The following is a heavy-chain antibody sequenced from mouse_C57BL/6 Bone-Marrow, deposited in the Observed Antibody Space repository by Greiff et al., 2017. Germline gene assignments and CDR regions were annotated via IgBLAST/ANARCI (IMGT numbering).Heavy chain of an antibody. Sequence: EVQRVESGGDLVKPGGSLKLSCAASGFTFSSYGMSWVRQTPDKRLEWVATISSGGSYTYYPDSVKGRFTISRENAKNTLYLQMSSLKSEDTAMYYCARPHYYYEDYYAMDYWGQGTSVTVSS. CDR1: GFTFSSYG. V-gene: IGHV5-6*01. CDR3: ARPHYYYEDYYAMDY. J-gene: IGHJ4*01. D-gene: IGHD1-1*01. CDR2: ISSGGSYT.